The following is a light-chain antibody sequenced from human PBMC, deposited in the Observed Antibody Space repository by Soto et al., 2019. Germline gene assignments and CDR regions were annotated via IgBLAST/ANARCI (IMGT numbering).Light chain of an antibody. CDR3: QLYNSYSWT. CDR1: QSISTW. Sequence: DIQMTQSPSTLSASVGDRVTISCRASQSISTWLAWYQQKPGKATNLLIYDASTLESWVPSRFSGSGSGTQCHLIINSLKTDDTATFYCQLYNSYSWTFGQGTKVEIK. J-gene: IGKJ1*01. V-gene: IGKV1-5*01. CDR2: DAS.